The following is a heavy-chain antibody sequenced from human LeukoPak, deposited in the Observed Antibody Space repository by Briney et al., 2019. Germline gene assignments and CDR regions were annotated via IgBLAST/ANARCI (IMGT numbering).Heavy chain of an antibody. D-gene: IGHD6-19*01. CDR1: GFTFSSYA. J-gene: IGHJ4*02. CDR2: ISGSGGST. CDR3: AKYSRGSGWYGDTFDY. V-gene: IGHV3-23*01. Sequence: PGGSLRLSCAASGFTFSSYAMSWVRQAPGEGLEWVSAISGSGGSTYYADSVKGRFTISRDNSKNTLYLQMNSLRAEDTAVYYCAKYSRGSGWYGDTFDYWGQGTLVTVSS.